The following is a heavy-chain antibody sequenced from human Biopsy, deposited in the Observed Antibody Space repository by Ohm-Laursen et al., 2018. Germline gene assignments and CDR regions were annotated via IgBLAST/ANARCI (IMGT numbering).Heavy chain of an antibody. CDR2: INPTGGTT. CDR1: GYSFTKYY. CDR3: ARDETGSSVFGPYYYGMDV. Sequence: SSVKVSCKASGYSFTKYYINWVRQAPGQGLEWMGIINPTGGTTSYAEKFQGRVTLTRDTSTGTVYLELNSLVYEDTALYYCARDETGSSVFGPYYYGMDVWGQGTTVTVSS. V-gene: IGHV1-46*01. D-gene: IGHD3-9*01. J-gene: IGHJ6*02.